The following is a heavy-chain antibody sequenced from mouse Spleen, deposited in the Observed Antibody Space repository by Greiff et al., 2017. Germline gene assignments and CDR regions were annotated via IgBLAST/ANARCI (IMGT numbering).Heavy chain of an antibody. CDR2: IHPSDSDT. D-gene: IGHD1-1*01. Sequence: QVQLQQPGAELVKPGASVKVSCKASGYTFTSYWMHWVKQRPGQGLEWIGRIHPSDSDTNYNQKFKGKATLTVDKSSSTAYMQLSSLTSEDSAVYYCAINYGSSYVDYFDYWGQGTTLTVSS. V-gene: IGHV1-74*01. CDR3: AINYGSSYVDYFDY. CDR1: GYTFTSYW. J-gene: IGHJ2*01.